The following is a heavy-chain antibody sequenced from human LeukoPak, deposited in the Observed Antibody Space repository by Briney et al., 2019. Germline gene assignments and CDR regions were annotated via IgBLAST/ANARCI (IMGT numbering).Heavy chain of an antibody. CDR1: GGSFSGYY. V-gene: IGHV4-34*01. J-gene: IGHJ4*02. Sequence: SETLSLTCAVYGGSFSGYYWSWIRQPPGKGLEWIGEINHSGSTNYNPSRKSRVTISVDTSKNQFSLKLSSVTAADTAVYYCARGPMVWGYDYWGQGTLVTVSS. CDR3: ARGPMVWGYDY. CDR2: INHSGST. D-gene: IGHD3-10*01.